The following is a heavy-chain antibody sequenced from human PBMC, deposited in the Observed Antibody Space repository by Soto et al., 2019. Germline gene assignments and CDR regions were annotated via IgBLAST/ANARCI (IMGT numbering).Heavy chain of an antibody. Sequence: KSSETLSLTCAVYGGSFSGYYWSWIRQPPGKGLEWIGEINHSGSTNYNPSPKSRVTISVDTSKNQFSLKLSSVTAADTAVYYCARGARYCTNGVCSKYPGFDYWGQGTLVTVSS. V-gene: IGHV4-34*01. D-gene: IGHD2-8*01. CDR3: ARGARYCTNGVCSKYPGFDY. CDR1: GGSFSGYY. CDR2: INHSGST. J-gene: IGHJ4*02.